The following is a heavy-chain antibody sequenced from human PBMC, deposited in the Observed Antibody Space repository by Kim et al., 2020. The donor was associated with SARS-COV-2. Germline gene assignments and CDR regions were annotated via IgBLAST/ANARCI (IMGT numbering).Heavy chain of an antibody. J-gene: IGHJ4*02. D-gene: IGHD7-27*01. CDR3: ARGSWGSDY. V-gene: IGHV1-8*01. Sequence: GNTSYAQKFRGRVNMTKNTSISTAYMELSSLRSEDTAVYYCARGSWGSDYWGQGTLVTVSS. CDR2: GNT.